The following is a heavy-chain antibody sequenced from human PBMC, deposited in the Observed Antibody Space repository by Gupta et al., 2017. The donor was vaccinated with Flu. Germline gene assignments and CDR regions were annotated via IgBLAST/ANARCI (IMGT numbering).Heavy chain of an antibody. J-gene: IGHJ4*02. CDR3: ARGNYSGYDTFHF. D-gene: IGHD5-12*01. CDR1: SIHS. Sequence: SIHSITWVRQAPGQGLEWMGGIIPIFGAAKNAQKFQGRVTITADDSTSTGFLELSSLRSEDTAVYYCARGNYSGYDTFHFWGQGTLITVSS. CDR2: IIPIFGAA. V-gene: IGHV1-69*01.